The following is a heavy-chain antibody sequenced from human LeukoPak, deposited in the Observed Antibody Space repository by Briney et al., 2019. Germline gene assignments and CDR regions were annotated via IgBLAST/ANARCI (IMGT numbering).Heavy chain of an antibody. Sequence: SETLSLTCTVSGASISSYYWNWIRQPPGKGLEWIGYIYYSGSTNYNPSLKSRVTISVDTSKNEFSLKLSSVTAADTAVYYCAGGSSGYSYGWGQGTLVTVSS. V-gene: IGHV4-59*01. D-gene: IGHD5-18*01. J-gene: IGHJ4*02. CDR3: AGGSSGYSYG. CDR2: IYYSGST. CDR1: GASISSYY.